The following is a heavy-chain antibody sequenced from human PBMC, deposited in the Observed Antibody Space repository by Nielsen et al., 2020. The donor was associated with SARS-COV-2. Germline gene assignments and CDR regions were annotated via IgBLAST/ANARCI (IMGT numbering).Heavy chain of an antibody. CDR1: AYSISDGYY. Sequence: SETLSLTCTVSAYSISDGYYWGWIRQTPGKGLEWIGNIFHSGSTYYNPSLKSRVTISVDTSKNQFSLNLRSVTAADTAVYYCVKVGGASAGLIDDWGQGTLVAVSS. J-gene: IGHJ4*02. CDR3: VKVGGASAGLIDD. D-gene: IGHD6-13*01. V-gene: IGHV4-38-2*02. CDR2: IFHSGST.